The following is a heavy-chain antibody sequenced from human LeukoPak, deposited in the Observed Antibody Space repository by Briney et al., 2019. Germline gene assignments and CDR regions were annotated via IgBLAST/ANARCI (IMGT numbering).Heavy chain of an antibody. J-gene: IGHJ4*02. D-gene: IGHD3-10*01. CDR3: ANGDGLT. Sequence: PGGSLRLSCAASGFTFSSYGMHWVRQAPGKGLEWVAVISYDGSNKYYADSVKGRFTISRDNSKNTLYLQMNSLRAEDTAVYYCANGDGLTGGQGTLVTLSS. CDR1: GFTFSSYG. V-gene: IGHV3-30*18. CDR2: ISYDGSNK.